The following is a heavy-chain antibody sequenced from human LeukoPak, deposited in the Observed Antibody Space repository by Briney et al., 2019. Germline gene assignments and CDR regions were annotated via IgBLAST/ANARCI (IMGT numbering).Heavy chain of an antibody. CDR3: ATVRGTDAFDI. J-gene: IGHJ3*02. CDR1: GYTFTSYD. V-gene: IGHV1-8*01. CDR2: MNPNSGNT. D-gene: IGHD3-10*01. Sequence: ASVKVSCKASGYTFTSYDINWVRQATGQGLEWMGWMNPNSGNTGYAQKFQGRVTITADKSTSTAYMELSSLRSEDTAVYYCATVRGTDAFDIWGQGTMVTVSS.